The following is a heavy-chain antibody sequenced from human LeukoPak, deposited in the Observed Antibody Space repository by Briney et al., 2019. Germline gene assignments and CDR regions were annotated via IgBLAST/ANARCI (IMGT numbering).Heavy chain of an antibody. CDR3: AKGGSYYYGSGSFGWFDP. Sequence: GGSLRLSCAASGFSFSSFAMTWVRQAPGKGLEWVSGISWNSGSIGYADSVKGRFTISRDDAKNSLYLQMNSLRAEDTALYYCAKGGSYYYGSGSFGWFDPWGQGTLVTVSS. V-gene: IGHV3-9*01. CDR1: GFSFSSFA. J-gene: IGHJ5*02. CDR2: ISWNSGSI. D-gene: IGHD3-10*01.